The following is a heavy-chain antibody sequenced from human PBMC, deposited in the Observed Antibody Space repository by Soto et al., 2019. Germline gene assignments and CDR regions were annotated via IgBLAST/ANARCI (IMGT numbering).Heavy chain of an antibody. V-gene: IGHV3-73*01. D-gene: IGHD3-22*01. CDR2: IRSKANSYAT. J-gene: IGHJ6*02. Sequence: AGSLRLSCAASGFTFSGSAMHWVRQASGKGLEWVGRIRSKANSYATAYAASVKGRFTISRDDSKNTAYLQMNSLKTEDTAVYYCTSRGTYYYDSSGLLDDYGMDVWGQGTTVTVSS. CDR3: TSRGTYYYDSSGLLDDYGMDV. CDR1: GFTFSGSA.